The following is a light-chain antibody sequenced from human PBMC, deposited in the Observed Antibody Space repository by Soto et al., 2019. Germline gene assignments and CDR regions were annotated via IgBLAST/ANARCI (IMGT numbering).Light chain of an antibody. CDR3: QQYGSSLIT. CDR2: GAS. Sequence: EFVLTHSPGTLSLSPWERAALSSRASQSVSSNLAWYQQKPGQAPRLLIYGASSRATGIPDRFSGSGSGTDFTLTISRLEPEDFAVYYCQQYGSSLITFGQGTRLEIK. CDR1: QSVSSN. J-gene: IGKJ5*01. V-gene: IGKV3-20*01.